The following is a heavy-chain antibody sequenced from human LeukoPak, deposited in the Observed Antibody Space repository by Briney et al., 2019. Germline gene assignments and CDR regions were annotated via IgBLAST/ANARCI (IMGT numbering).Heavy chain of an antibody. D-gene: IGHD3-22*01. Sequence: ASVKVSCKASGYTFTSYDINWVRQATGQGLEWMGWINPNSGGTNYAQKFQGRVTMTRDTSISTAYMDLSRLRSDDTAVYYCARDERYDSSGYPFDYWGQGTLVTVSS. CDR2: INPNSGGT. CDR3: ARDERYDSSGYPFDY. J-gene: IGHJ4*02. CDR1: GYTFTSYD. V-gene: IGHV1-2*02.